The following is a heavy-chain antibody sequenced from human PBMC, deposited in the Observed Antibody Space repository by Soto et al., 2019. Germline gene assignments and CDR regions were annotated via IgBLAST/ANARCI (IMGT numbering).Heavy chain of an antibody. D-gene: IGHD3-10*01. J-gene: IGHJ4*02. CDR3: SRVDPGETSPFDH. CDR1: GYTFSNFG. V-gene: IGHV1-18*01. Sequence: ASVKVSCKASGYTFSNFGISWVRQAPGEGLEWMGWISPNSEKTKIAQRFQGRVTMTTDISTSTSYLELRGLPSDDTAVYYCSRVDPGETSPFDHWGEGTLVTVSS. CDR2: ISPNSEKT.